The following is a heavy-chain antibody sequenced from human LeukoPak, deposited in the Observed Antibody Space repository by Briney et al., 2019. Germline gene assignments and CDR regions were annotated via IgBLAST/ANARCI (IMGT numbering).Heavy chain of an antibody. J-gene: IGHJ2*01. CDR3: ARDHGAHNYVTHWYFDL. CDR1: GFTFSSYA. V-gene: IGHV3-23*01. CDR2: ISGSGGST. Sequence: SGGSLRLSCAASGFTFSSYAMSWVRQAPGKGLEWVSAISGSGGSTYYADSVKGRFTISRDNSKNTLYLQMNSLRAEDTAVYYCARDHGAHNYVTHWYFDLWGRGTLVTVSS. D-gene: IGHD4-11*01.